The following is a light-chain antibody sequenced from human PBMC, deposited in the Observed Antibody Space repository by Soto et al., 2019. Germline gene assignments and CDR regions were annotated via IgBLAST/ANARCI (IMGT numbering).Light chain of an antibody. Sequence: QSVLTQPPSVSAAPGQRVTISCSVSSSNIGNNYVSWYQQLPGTAPKLLIYDNTKRPSEIPDRFSGSKSATSATLGITGLQTGDEANYYCETWDSSLRAWVFGGGTQLTVL. V-gene: IGLV1-51*01. CDR1: SSNIGNNY. CDR3: ETWDSSLRAWV. J-gene: IGLJ3*02. CDR2: DNT.